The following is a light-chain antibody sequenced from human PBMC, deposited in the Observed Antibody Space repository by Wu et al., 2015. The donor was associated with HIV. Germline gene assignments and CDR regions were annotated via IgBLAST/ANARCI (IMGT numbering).Light chain of an antibody. J-gene: IGKJ2*01. CDR1: QGISSS. CDR2: DAS. Sequence: DIQLTQSPSFLPASVGDRVTLTCRASQGISSSLVWYQQKPGKAPKLLIYDASTLHSGVPSRFSGSRSGTEFTLTISSLQPEDFAIYYCQQSYTFGQGTKLEIK. V-gene: IGKV1-9*01. CDR3: QQSYT.